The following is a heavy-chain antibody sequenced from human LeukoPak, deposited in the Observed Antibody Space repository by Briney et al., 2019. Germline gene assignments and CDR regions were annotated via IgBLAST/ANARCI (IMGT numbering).Heavy chain of an antibody. Sequence: GTSLRLSCAASGFTFSSYAMHWVRQAPAKGLEWVSSISSNSADIYYADSVKGRFTISRDNAKNSLYLQMNSLRVEDTAVYYCAREAYGSGNYPFDYWGQGTLVTVSS. V-gene: IGHV3-21*01. J-gene: IGHJ4*02. CDR1: GFTFSSYA. CDR3: AREAYGSGNYPFDY. D-gene: IGHD3-10*01. CDR2: ISSNSADI.